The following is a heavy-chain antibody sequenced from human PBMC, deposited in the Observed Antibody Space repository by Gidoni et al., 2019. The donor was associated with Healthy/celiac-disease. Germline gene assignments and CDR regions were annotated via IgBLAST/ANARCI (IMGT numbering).Heavy chain of an antibody. CDR3: ARAVATVTTHPNWI. CDR2: IGAYNGNT. V-gene: IGHV1-18*01. Sequence: QGPLVQSGAEVKKPGASVKVSCKASGYTFTSYGISWVRQAPGQGLEWMGWIGAYNGNTNYAQKLQGRVTMTTDTSTSTAYMELRSLRSDDTAVYYCARAVATVTTHPNWIWCQGTMVTVSS. D-gene: IGHD4-17*01. CDR1: GYTFTSYG. J-gene: IGHJ3*02.